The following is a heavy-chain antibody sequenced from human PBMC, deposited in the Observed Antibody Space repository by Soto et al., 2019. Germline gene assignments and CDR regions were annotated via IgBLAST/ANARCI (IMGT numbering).Heavy chain of an antibody. V-gene: IGHV3-30*18. D-gene: IGHD3-22*01. CDR2: ISYDGSNK. CDR1: GFTFSSYG. CDR3: AKDYYDSSATSEGFDY. Sequence: GGSLRLSCAASGFTFSSYGMHWVRQAPGKGLEWVAVISYDGSNKYYADSVKGRFTISRDNSKNTLYLQMNSLRAEDTAVYYCAKDYYDSSATSEGFDYWGQGTLVTVSS. J-gene: IGHJ4*02.